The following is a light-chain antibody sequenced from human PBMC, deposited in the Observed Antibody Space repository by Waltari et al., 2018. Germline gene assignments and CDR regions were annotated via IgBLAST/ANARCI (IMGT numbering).Light chain of an antibody. Sequence: EIVLTQSPGTLSLSPGEIATLSCGASQSVSSSYLAWYQQKPGQAPRLLIYGASTRATGIPDRFSGSGSGTDFTLTISRLEPEDFAVYFCQQYGSSPLWTFGQGTKVEIK. CDR3: QQYGSSPLWT. J-gene: IGKJ1*01. CDR2: GAS. CDR1: QSVSSSY. V-gene: IGKV3-20*01.